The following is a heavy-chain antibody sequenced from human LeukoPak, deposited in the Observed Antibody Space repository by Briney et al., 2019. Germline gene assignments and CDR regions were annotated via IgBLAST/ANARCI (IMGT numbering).Heavy chain of an antibody. CDR3: SKARLLVGATALDY. D-gene: IGHD1-26*01. CDR1: GFTLSSYA. Sequence: GGSLRLSCAASGFTLSSYAMSWVRQAPGKGLEWVSAISGSGGSTYYADSVKGRFAISRDNSKNTLYLQMNSLRAEDTAVYYCSKARLLVGATALDYWGQGTLVTVSS. V-gene: IGHV3-23*01. J-gene: IGHJ4*02. CDR2: ISGSGGST.